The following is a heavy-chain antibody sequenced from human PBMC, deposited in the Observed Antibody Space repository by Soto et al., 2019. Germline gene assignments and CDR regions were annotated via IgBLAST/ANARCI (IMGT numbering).Heavy chain of an antibody. CDR3: ARGGTGYYAKNFDS. V-gene: IGHV4-31*03. CDR1: GGSISSGGYY. J-gene: IGHJ4*02. CDR2: IYYSGST. D-gene: IGHD3-22*01. Sequence: QVQLQESGPGLVKPSQTLSLTCTVSGGSISSGGYYWSWIRQHPGKGLEWIGYIYYSGSTYYNPSLKRRVTISVDTSKNQFSLKLSSVTAADTAVYYCARGGTGYYAKNFDSWGQGTLVTVSS.